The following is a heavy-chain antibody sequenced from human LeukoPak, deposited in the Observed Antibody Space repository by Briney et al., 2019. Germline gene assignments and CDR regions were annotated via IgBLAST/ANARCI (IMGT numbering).Heavy chain of an antibody. CDR3: AREMPAAAGSDAFDI. CDR1: GYPFWQYS. Sequence: ASVKVSCKASGYPFWQYSISWVRQAPGKGFEWIGWVSPSHTTRVYAQEFQGRVTMTADTNTNTVSMELRSLRSDDTAVYYCAREMPAAAGSDAFDIWGQGTMVTVSS. D-gene: IGHD6-13*01. CDR2: VSPSHTTR. V-gene: IGHV1-18*01. J-gene: IGHJ3*02.